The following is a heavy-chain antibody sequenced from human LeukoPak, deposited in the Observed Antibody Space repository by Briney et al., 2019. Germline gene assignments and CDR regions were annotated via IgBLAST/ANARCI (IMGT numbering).Heavy chain of an antibody. CDR3: ARDLDSSGYFHEVDH. V-gene: IGHV3-23*01. CDR2: IDDSGGST. Sequence: GRTLRLSCADSGFTFSNYAMNWVRQAPGKGLEWVSLIDDSGGSTYYADSVKCRFTIPRDNSKNTLALQMNSLRAEDTAVYYCARDLDSSGYFHEVDHWGQGTLVTVSA. CDR1: GFTFSNYA. D-gene: IGHD3-22*01. J-gene: IGHJ4*02.